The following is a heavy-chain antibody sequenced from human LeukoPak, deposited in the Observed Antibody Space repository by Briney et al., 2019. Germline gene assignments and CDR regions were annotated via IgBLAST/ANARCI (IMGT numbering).Heavy chain of an antibody. CDR1: GYTFTGYY. CDR2: INPNSGGT. CDR3: ATGVGTYYYGSGYGLGAEDY. J-gene: IGHJ4*02. V-gene: IGHV1-2*02. Sequence: GASVKVSCKASGYTFTGYYMHWVRQAPGQGLEWMGWINPNSGGTNYAQKFQGRVTMTRGTSISTAYMELSRLRSDDTAVYYCATGVGTYYYGSGYGLGAEDYWGQGTLVTVSS. D-gene: IGHD3-10*01.